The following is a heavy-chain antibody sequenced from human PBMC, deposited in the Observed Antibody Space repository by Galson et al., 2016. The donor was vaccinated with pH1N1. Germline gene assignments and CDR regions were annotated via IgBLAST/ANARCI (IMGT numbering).Heavy chain of an antibody. Sequence: CTVSDGSLSSYYWSWIRQPAGKGLEWIGRIYTSGSTSYNPSLKSRVTMSVDTSKNQFSLKLNSLTAADTAVYYCARGYPVLGEGWEYGLDVWGQGTTVTVSS. J-gene: IGHJ6*02. CDR3: ARGYPVLGEGWEYGLDV. CDR2: IYTSGST. D-gene: IGHD2-8*01. V-gene: IGHV4-4*07. CDR1: DGSLSSYY.